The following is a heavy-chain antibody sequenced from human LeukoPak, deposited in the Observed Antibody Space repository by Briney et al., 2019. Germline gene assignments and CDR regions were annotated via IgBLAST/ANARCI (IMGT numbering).Heavy chain of an antibody. V-gene: IGHV1-46*01. CDR3: ASFYYGSGRGFDP. J-gene: IGHJ5*02. D-gene: IGHD3-10*01. CDR2: INPSGGST. Sequence: GASVKVSCKASGYTFTSYYMHWVRQAPGQGLEWRGIINPSGGSTSYAQKFQGRVTMTRDTSTSTVYMELSSLRSEDTAVYYCASFYYGSGRGFDPWGQGTLVTVSS. CDR1: GYTFTSYY.